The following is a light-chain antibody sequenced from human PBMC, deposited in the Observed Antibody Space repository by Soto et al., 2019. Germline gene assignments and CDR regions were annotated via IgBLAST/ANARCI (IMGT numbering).Light chain of an antibody. CDR3: QRRSEWPLCT. Sequence: EILLTQSPATLSLSPGDRATLSCRASQSVSHYLAWYQQKPGQAPRLLIYDVSNRATGIPARFSGSGCGTAFALTISSLVPEDFAVYFCQRRSEWPLCTFGQGTKLEIK. J-gene: IGKJ2*02. V-gene: IGKV3-11*01. CDR1: QSVSHY. CDR2: DVS.